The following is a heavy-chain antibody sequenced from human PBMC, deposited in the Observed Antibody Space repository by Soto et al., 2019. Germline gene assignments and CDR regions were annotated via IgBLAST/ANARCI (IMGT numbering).Heavy chain of an antibody. D-gene: IGHD6-25*01. J-gene: IGHJ4*02. CDR3: ARDRAEMGYFDY. CDR2: TWYDGSNK. V-gene: IGHV3-33*01. CDR1: GFTFSSYG. Sequence: GGSLRLSCTASGFTFSSYGMHWVRQAPGKGLEWVAVTWYDGSNKYYADSVKGRFTISRDNSKNTLYLQMNSLRAEDTAVYYCARDRAEMGYFDYWGQGTLVTVSS.